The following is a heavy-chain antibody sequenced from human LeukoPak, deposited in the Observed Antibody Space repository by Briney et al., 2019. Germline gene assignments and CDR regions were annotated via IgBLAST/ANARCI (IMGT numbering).Heavy chain of an antibody. CDR3: ARDPGYYYGSGSYHLFDY. V-gene: IGHV1-8*01. CDR2: MNPNSGNT. J-gene: IGHJ4*02. D-gene: IGHD3-10*01. Sequence: ASVKVSCKASGYTFTSYDINWVRQATGQGLEWMGWMNPNSGNTGYAQKFQGRVTITRDTSASTAYMELSSLRSEDTAVYYCARDPGYYYGSGSYHLFDYWGQGTLVTVSS. CDR1: GYTFTSYD.